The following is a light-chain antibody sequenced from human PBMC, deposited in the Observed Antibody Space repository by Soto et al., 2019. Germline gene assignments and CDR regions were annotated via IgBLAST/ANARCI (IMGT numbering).Light chain of an antibody. CDR3: SSYTSAGTVV. CDR1: SSDVGGYHY. V-gene: IGLV2-11*01. Sequence: QSVLTQPRSVSGSPGQSVTLSCTGTSSDVGGYHYVSWYQHHPGKAPKIIIFDVNKRPSGVPDRFSGSKSGNTASLTISGLQTEDEADYYCSSYTSAGTVVFGGGTKVTVL. CDR2: DVN. J-gene: IGLJ2*01.